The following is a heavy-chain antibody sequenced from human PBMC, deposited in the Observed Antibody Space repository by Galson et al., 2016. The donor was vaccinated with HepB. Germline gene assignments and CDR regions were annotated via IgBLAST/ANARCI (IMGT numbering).Heavy chain of an antibody. J-gene: IGHJ5*02. D-gene: IGHD5-18*01. CDR3: VRSKSMSHRFLGLPRNQRGFNYGSLVFDL. Sequence: LRLSCASSGFTFGGFWMSWVRQAPEKGLQWVATIKQDGGEKYYVDSVRGRFTISRDNPKSSLYVQMNGLRVEDTAVYYCVRSKSMSHRFLGLPRNQRGFNYGSLVFDLWGQGVLVTVSS. V-gene: IGHV3-7*03. CDR1: GFTFGGFW. CDR2: IKQDGGEK.